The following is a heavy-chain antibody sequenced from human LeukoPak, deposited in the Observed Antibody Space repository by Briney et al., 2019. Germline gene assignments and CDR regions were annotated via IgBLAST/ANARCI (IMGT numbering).Heavy chain of an antibody. J-gene: IGHJ6*02. D-gene: IGHD4-17*01. CDR3: AKASVTTSKGYYYGMDV. CDR2: IYTSGST. V-gene: IGHV4-4*07. Sequence: PSETLPLTCTVSGGSISSYYWSWIRQPAGKGLEWIGRIYTSGSTNYNPSLKSRVTMSVDTSKNQFSLKLSSVTAADTAVYYCAKASVTTSKGYYYGMDVWGQGTTVTVSS. CDR1: GGSISSYY.